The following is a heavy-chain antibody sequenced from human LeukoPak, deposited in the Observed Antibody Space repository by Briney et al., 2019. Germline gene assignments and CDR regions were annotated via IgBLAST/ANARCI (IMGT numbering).Heavy chain of an antibody. CDR1: GFTFSSYS. CDR2: ISSSSSYI. D-gene: IGHD3-22*01. J-gene: IGHJ4*02. CDR3: ARGLKSEHFDY. Sequence: GGSLRLSCAASGFTFSSYSMNWVRQAPGKGLEWVSSISSSSSYIYYAGSVKGRFTISRDNAKNSLYLQMNSLRAEDTAVYYCARGLKSEHFDYWGQGTLVTVSS. V-gene: IGHV3-21*01.